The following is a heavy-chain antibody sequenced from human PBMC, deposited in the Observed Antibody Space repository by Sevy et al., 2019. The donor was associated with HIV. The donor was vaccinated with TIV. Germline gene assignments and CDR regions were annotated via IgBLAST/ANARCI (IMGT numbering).Heavy chain of an antibody. CDR2: IIPKYVTA. CDR1: GGTFSSYA. V-gene: IGHV1-69*13. J-gene: IGHJ6*02. D-gene: IGHD1-26*01. Sequence: ASVKVSCKASGGTFSSYAISWVRQAPGQGLEWMGVIIPKYVTANYAQKFQDRVTITADESTSTAYMELSSLRSEDTAVYYCAREWELGGMDVWGQGTTVTVSS. CDR3: AREWELGGMDV.